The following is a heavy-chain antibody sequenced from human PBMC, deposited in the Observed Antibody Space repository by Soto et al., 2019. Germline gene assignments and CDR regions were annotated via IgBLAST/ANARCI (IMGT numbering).Heavy chain of an antibody. CDR2: IIPIFGIP. CDR3: AREGPAPYYYYGMDV. J-gene: IGHJ6*02. V-gene: IGHV1-69*12. Sequence: QVQLVQSGAEVKKPGSSVKVSCKASGGTFSSYVISWVRQAPGQGLEWMGGIIPIFGIPHYAQKFQARVTITADESTSTAYMELSSLRSDDTAVYYCAREGPAPYYYYGMDVWGQGSTVTVSS. CDR1: GGTFSSYV.